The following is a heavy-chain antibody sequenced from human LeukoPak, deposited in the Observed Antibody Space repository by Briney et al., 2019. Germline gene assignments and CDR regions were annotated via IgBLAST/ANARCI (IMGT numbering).Heavy chain of an antibody. CDR3: ARVEYAREIRY. J-gene: IGHJ4*02. V-gene: IGHV4-59*01. Sequence: PSETLSLTCTVSGGSISSYYWSWIRQPPGKGLEWIGYIYYSGSTNYNPSLKSRVTISVDTSKNQFSLKLSSVTAADTAAYYCARVEYAREIRYWGQGTLVTVSS. CDR1: GGSISSYY. CDR2: IYYSGST. D-gene: IGHD2-8*01.